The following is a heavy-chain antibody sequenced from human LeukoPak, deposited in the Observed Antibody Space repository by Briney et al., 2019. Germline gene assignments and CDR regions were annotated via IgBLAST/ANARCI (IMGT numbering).Heavy chain of an antibody. J-gene: IGHJ6*04. CDR2: INHSGST. V-gene: IGHV4-34*01. CDR3: ARGGTYYYGSGSPQVDV. Sequence: SETLSLTCAVYGGSFSPYYWSWIRQPPGKGLEWIGEINHSGSTNYNPSLKSRVTISVDTSKNQFSLKLSSVTAADTAVYYCARGGTYYYGSGSPQVDVWGKGTTVTVSS. D-gene: IGHD3-10*01. CDR1: GGSFSPYY.